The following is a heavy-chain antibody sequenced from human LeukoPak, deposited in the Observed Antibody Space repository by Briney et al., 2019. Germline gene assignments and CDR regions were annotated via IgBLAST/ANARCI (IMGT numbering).Heavy chain of an antibody. CDR3: ARAWYYYDSSGYSRDAFDI. D-gene: IGHD3-22*01. CDR2: ISGSGGST. V-gene: IGHV3-23*01. Sequence: GGSLRLSCAASGFTFSSYWVSWVRQAPGKGLEWVSTISGSGGSTYYADSVKGRFTFSRDNSKNTLYLQMNSLRAEDTAVYYCARAWYYYDSSGYSRDAFDIWGQGTMVTISS. CDR1: GFTFSSYW. J-gene: IGHJ3*02.